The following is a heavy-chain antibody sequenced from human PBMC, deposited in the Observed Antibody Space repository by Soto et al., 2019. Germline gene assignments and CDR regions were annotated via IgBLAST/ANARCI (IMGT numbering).Heavy chain of an antibody. CDR1: GFTFSLYG. J-gene: IGHJ4*02. V-gene: IGHV3-33*01. CDR2: IWNDGSEK. CDR3: ARVGHKGDDLNFDY. D-gene: IGHD5-12*01. Sequence: QVPLFQSGGGVVQPGGALRLSCAASGFTFSLYGMHWVRQAPSKGLEWVAVIWNDGSEKNYADSVKGRFTLSVDSSKNTLYLAMNSLRVEDTAVYYCARVGHKGDDLNFDYWGQGTLVTVSS.